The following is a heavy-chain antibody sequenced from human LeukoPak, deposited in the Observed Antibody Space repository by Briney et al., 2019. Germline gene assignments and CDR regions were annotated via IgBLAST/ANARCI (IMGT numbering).Heavy chain of an antibody. Sequence: GGSLRLSCAVSGFTLTNHAVSWVRQAPGKGLEWVSAISGSGGSTYYADSVKGRFTISRDNSKNTLFLQMNSLRAEDTAPYYCAKSVAIYFYYGLDVWGQGTTVTVSS. D-gene: IGHD3-3*01. V-gene: IGHV3-23*01. CDR2: ISGSGGST. CDR1: GFTLTNHA. J-gene: IGHJ6*02. CDR3: AKSVAIYFYYGLDV.